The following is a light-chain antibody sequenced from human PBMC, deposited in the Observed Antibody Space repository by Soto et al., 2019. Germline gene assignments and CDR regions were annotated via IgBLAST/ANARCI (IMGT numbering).Light chain of an antibody. CDR2: KAS. Sequence: DIQMTQSPSTLSASVGDRVTITCRASQSIGSWLACYQQKPGKAPKLLIYKASSLESGVPSRFSGSGSGTEFTLTISSLQPDDFASYYCQQYGSYSPWTFGQGTKVEIK. CDR3: QQYGSYSPWT. CDR1: QSIGSW. J-gene: IGKJ1*01. V-gene: IGKV1-5*03.